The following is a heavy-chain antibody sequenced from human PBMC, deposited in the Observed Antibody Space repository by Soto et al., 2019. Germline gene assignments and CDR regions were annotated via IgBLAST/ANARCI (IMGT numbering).Heavy chain of an antibody. CDR3: ATSYGEPPS. Sequence: EAQLVESGGGIVQPGGSLRLSCAASGFTFSSQWMHWVRHSPGKGLVWVSRINSDGSSTTYADSVRGRFTISRDNAKNTLYLQMNSLRAEDTAVYYCATSYGEPPSWGQGTLVTVSS. CDR1: GFTFSSQW. CDR2: INSDGSST. V-gene: IGHV3-74*01. J-gene: IGHJ4*02. D-gene: IGHD3-10*01.